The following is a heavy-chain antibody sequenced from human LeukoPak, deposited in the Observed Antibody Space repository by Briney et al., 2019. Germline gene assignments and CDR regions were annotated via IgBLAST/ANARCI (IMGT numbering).Heavy chain of an antibody. V-gene: IGHV1-8*01. J-gene: IGHJ6*02. Sequence: GASVKVSCKASGYTFTSYDINWVRQATGQGLEWMGWMNPNSGNTGYAQKFQGRVTMTRNTSISTAYMELSSLRSEDTAVYYCAREDHYYYGMDVWGQGTTVTVSS. CDR3: AREDHYYYGMDV. CDR2: MNPNSGNT. CDR1: GYTFTSYD.